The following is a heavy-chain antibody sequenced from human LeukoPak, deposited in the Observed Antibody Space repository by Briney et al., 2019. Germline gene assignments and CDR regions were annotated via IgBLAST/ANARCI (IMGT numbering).Heavy chain of an antibody. V-gene: IGHV3-48*01. J-gene: IGHJ3*02. CDR2: ITSSSSMI. CDR3: ARGLYSSSYDAFDI. D-gene: IGHD6-13*01. Sequence: GGSLRLSCAASGFTFSSYAMSWVRQAPGKGLEWVSYITSSSSMIYYADSVKGRFTISRDNAKNSLYLQMNSLRAEDTAVYYCARGLYSSSYDAFDIWGQGTVVTVSS. CDR1: GFTFSSYA.